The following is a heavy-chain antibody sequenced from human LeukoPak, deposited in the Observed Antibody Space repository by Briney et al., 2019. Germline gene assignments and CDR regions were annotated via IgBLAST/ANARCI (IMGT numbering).Heavy chain of an antibody. CDR3: AKDQEYSSSWYGVYYFDY. CDR1: GFTFSCYA. CDR2: ISGSGGST. J-gene: IGHJ4*02. V-gene: IGHV3-23*01. D-gene: IGHD6-13*01. Sequence: GGSLRLSCAASGFTFSCYAMRWLRQAPGKGLEWVSAISGSGGSTYYADSVKGRFTISRDNSKNTLYLQMSSLRAEDTAVYYCAKDQEYSSSWYGVYYFDYWGQGTLVTVSS.